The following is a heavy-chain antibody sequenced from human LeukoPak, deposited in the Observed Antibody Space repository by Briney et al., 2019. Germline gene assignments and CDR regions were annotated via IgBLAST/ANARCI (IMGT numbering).Heavy chain of an antibody. CDR3: ARGRWELLHYYYYGMDV. V-gene: IGHV4-34*01. J-gene: IGHJ6*02. CDR1: GGSFSGYY. CDR2: INHSGST. D-gene: IGHD1-26*01. Sequence: PSETLSLTCADYGGSFSGYYWSWIRQPPGKGLEWIGEINHSGSTNYNPSLKSRVTISVDTSKNQFSLKLSSVTAADTAVYYCARGRWELLHYYYYGMDVWGQGTTVTVSS.